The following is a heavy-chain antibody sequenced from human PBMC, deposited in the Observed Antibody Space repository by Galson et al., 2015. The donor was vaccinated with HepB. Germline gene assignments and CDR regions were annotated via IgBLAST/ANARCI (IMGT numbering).Heavy chain of an antibody. V-gene: IGHV3-23*01. CDR2: ISGGGGNT. CDR3: AEADTPMAPLDY. D-gene: IGHD5-18*01. Sequence: SLRLSCAASGFTFTSYAMTWVRLAPGEGLEWVSAISGGGGNTYYADSVKGRFTISRDNSKNTLYLQMNSLSAEDTAVYYCAEADTPMAPLDYWGQGTLVTVSS. J-gene: IGHJ4*02. CDR1: GFTFTSYA.